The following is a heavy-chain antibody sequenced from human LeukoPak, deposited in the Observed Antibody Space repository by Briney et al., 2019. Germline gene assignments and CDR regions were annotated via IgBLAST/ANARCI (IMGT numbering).Heavy chain of an antibody. Sequence: PGGSLRLSCAASGFTFSSYAMSWVRQAPGKGLEWVSAISGSGGSTYYADSVKGRFTISRDNSKNTLYLQMNSLRAEDTAVYYCAKDGGLGGYIAAAGTGDYWGQGTLVTVSS. D-gene: IGHD6-13*01. J-gene: IGHJ4*02. V-gene: IGHV3-23*01. CDR2: ISGSGGST. CDR3: AKDGGLGGYIAAAGTGDY. CDR1: GFTFSSYA.